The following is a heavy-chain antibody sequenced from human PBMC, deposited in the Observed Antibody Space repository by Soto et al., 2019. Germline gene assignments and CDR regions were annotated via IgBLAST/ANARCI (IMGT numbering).Heavy chain of an antibody. J-gene: IGHJ4*02. D-gene: IGHD3-3*01. CDR2: ISSSSSYI. V-gene: IGHV3-21*01. CDR1: GFTFSSYS. CDR3: ARARGPYYDFWSDYLDY. Sequence: EVQVVESEGGLVKPGGSLRLSCAASGFTFSSYSMNWVRQAPGKGLEWVSSISSSSSYIYYADSVKGRFTISRDNAKNSLYLQMNSLRAEDTAVYYCARARGPYYDFWSDYLDYWGQGTLVTVSS.